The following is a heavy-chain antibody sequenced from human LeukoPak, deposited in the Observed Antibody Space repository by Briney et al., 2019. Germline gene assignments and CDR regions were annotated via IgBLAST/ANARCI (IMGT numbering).Heavy chain of an antibody. V-gene: IGHV4-59*01. J-gene: IGHJ4*02. CDR3: ATTQGEWLFPRLDY. D-gene: IGHD3-3*01. CDR2: IYYSGST. Sequence: PSETLSLTCTVSGGSFSSYFWGWIRQPPGKGLEWIGHIYYSGSTNYNPSLKSRVTISVDTSKNQFSLKLSSVTAADTAVYYCATTQGEWLFPRLDYWGQGTLVTVSS. CDR1: GGSFSSYF.